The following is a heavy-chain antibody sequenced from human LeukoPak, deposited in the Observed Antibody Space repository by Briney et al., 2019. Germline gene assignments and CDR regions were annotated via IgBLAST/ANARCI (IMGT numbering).Heavy chain of an antibody. D-gene: IGHD6-19*01. V-gene: IGHV3-66*01. CDR1: GGSISSSSHY. Sequence: ETLSLTCTVSGGSISSSSHYWGWIRQPPGKGLEWVSGFYSGGGTYYADSVKGRFTVSRDNSKNTLYLQMNSLRAEDTAVYYCARPIAVAENWFDPWGQGTLVTVSS. CDR2: FYSGGGT. J-gene: IGHJ5*02. CDR3: ARPIAVAENWFDP.